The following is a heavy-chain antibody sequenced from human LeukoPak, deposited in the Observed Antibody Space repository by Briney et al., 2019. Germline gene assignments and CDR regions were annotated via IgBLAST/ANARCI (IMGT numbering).Heavy chain of an antibody. V-gene: IGHV4-4*07. Sequence: SETLSLTCTVSGGTISSYYWSWIRQPAGKGLEWIGRIYTSGSTNYNPSLKSRVTMSVDTSKNQFSLKLSSVTAADTAVYYCARSRAAGGRNDYWGQGTLVTVSS. D-gene: IGHD6-13*01. J-gene: IGHJ4*02. CDR1: GGTISSYY. CDR3: ARSRAAGGRNDY. CDR2: IYTSGST.